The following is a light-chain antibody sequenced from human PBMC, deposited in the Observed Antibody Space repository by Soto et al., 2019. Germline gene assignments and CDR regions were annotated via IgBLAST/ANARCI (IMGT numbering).Light chain of an antibody. J-gene: IGKJ2*01. CDR2: GAS. CDR3: QQYNNWPPDT. Sequence: EIVMTQSPATLSVSPGERATLSCRASQSVSSNLAWYQQKPGQAPRLLIYGASTMATGIPARFSGSGSGTEFTLTISSLQSEYFAVYYCQQYNNWPPDTFGQGTKLEIK. CDR1: QSVSSN. V-gene: IGKV3-15*01.